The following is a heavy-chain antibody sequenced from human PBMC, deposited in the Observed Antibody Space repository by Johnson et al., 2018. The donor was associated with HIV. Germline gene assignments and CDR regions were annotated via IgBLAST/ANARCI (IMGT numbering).Heavy chain of an antibody. D-gene: IGHD5-12*01. CDR3: AGLPDAFDI. Sequence: VQLVESGGGLVQPGGSLRLSCAASGFTVSSDYMTWVRQAPGKGLEWVSIIYSGGSTYYPDSVKGRFTISRDNSKNTLYLQMNSLRAEDTAVYYCAGLPDAFDIWGQGTMVTVSS. CDR2: IYSGGST. J-gene: IGHJ3*02. CDR1: GFTVSSDY. V-gene: IGHV3-66*01.